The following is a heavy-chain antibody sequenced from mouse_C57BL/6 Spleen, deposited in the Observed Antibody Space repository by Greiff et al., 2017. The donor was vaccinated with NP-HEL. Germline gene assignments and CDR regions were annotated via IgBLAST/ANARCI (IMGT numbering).Heavy chain of an antibody. D-gene: IGHD4-1*01. J-gene: IGHJ2*01. CDR3: ARERTGTSFDY. V-gene: IGHV1-64*01. CDR2: IHPNSGST. Sequence: VQLQQPGAELVKPGASVKLSCKASGYTFTSYWMHWVKQRPGQGLEWIGMIHPNSGSTNYNEKFKSKATLTVDKSSSTAYMQLSSLTSEDSAVYYCARERTGTSFDYWGQGTTLTVSS. CDR1: GYTFTSYW.